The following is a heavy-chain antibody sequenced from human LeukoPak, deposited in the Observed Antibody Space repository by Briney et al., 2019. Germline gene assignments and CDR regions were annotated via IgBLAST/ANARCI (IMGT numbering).Heavy chain of an antibody. Sequence: ESLKISCKGSGYNFTSYWIAWVRQMPGRGLEWMGIIYPGDSDTRYSPSFQGQVTISADKSISTAYLQWSSLKASDTAIYYCARNLYSICRGFDYWGQGTLVTVSS. D-gene: IGHD6-13*01. J-gene: IGHJ4*02. V-gene: IGHV5-51*01. CDR3: ARNLYSICRGFDY. CDR1: GYNFTSYW. CDR2: IYPGDSDT.